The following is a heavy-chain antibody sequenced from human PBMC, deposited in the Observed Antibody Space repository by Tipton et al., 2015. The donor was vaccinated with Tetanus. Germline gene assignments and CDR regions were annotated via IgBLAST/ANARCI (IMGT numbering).Heavy chain of an antibody. CDR1: GGSINNYY. Sequence: TLSLTCTVSGGSINNYYWSWIQQPPGKGLEWIGYISYSGSTNSNPSLKSRVTISVDASKNQFSLELTSVTAADTAVYYCARHAGAGATIWGTDYWGQGTLATVSS. V-gene: IGHV4-59*08. CDR2: ISYSGST. CDR3: ARHAGAGATIWGTDY. J-gene: IGHJ4*02. D-gene: IGHD3-9*01.